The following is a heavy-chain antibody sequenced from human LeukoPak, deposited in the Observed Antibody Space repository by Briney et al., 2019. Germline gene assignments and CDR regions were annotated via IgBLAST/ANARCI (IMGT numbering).Heavy chain of an antibody. J-gene: IGHJ4*02. CDR3: ASDQKVAGGLDY. V-gene: IGHV1-46*01. CDR1: GYTFTSYY. Sequence: ASVKVSCKASGYTFTSYYMHWVRQAPGQGLEWMGIINPSGGSTSYAQKFQGRVTMTRDTSTSTVYMELSSLGSEDTAVYYCASDQKVAGGLDYWGQGTLVTVSS. CDR2: INPSGGST. D-gene: IGHD2-8*02.